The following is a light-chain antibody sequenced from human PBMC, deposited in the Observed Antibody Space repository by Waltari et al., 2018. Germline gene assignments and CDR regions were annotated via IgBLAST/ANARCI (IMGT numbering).Light chain of an antibody. CDR1: QSISTY. J-gene: IGKJ4*01. CDR2: AAS. Sequence: QMTQFPSFLSASVGDRVTITCRASQSISTYLNWYQQKPGKAPNLLIYAASSLQSGVPSRFSGSGSGTDFTLTISSLQPEDFATYYCQQSYSPLTFGGGTKVEIK. CDR3: QQSYSPLT. V-gene: IGKV1-39*01.